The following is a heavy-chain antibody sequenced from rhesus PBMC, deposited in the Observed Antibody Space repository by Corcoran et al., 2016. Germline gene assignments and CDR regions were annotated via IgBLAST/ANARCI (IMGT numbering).Heavy chain of an antibody. CDR3: ARGLAGRGYYFDY. D-gene: IGHD6-37*01. CDR1: GDSINGYSY. J-gene: IGHJ4*01. CDR2: IYGNRATT. Sequence: QVQLQASGPGLVKPSETLSLTCTVSGDSINGYSYWSWIRQPPGKGREWIGGIYGNRATTYYNPSLKSRVTISKDTSKNQFSLKLSSVTAADTAVYYCARGLAGRGYYFDYWGQGVLVTVSS. V-gene: IGHV4-143*01.